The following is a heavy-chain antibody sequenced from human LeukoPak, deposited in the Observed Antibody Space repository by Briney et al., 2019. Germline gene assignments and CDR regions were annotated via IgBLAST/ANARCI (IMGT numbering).Heavy chain of an antibody. CDR1: GFTFSRYA. D-gene: IGHD2-15*01. V-gene: IGHV3-23*01. CDR2: ISGSGGST. Sequence: GGSLRLSCAASGFTFSRYAMSWVRQAPGKGLEWVSAISGSGGSTYYADSVKGRFTISRDNSKITLYLQMTSLRAEDTAVYYCAKDSGYKDWFDPWGQGTLVTVSS. CDR3: AKDSGYKDWFDP. J-gene: IGHJ5*02.